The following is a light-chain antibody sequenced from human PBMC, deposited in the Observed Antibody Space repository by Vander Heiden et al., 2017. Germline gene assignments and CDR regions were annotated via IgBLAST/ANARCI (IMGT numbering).Light chain of an antibody. CDR1: QSISTY. J-gene: IGKJ2*01. CDR3: QQSDSTPPYT. V-gene: IGKV1-39*01. Sequence: DIQITQSPSSLSASVRDRVTITRRASQSISTYVDWYQQKPGKAPTLLIYGASSLQSGVPSRFSGSGSGTDFTLTITSLQPEDFATYYCQQSDSTPPYTFGQGTKLEIK. CDR2: GAS.